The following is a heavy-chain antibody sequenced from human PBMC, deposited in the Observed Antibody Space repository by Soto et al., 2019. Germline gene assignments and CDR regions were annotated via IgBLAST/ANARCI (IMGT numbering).Heavy chain of an antibody. V-gene: IGHV4-39*07. CDR1: GGSISSSSYY. Sequence: SETLSLTCTVSGGSISSSSYYWGWIRQPQGKGLEWIGSIYYSGSTYYNPSLKSRVTISVDTSKNQFSLKLSSVTAADTAVYYCARGADYYGSGSYYSWFDPWGQGTLVTVSS. J-gene: IGHJ5*02. D-gene: IGHD3-10*01. CDR2: IYYSGST. CDR3: ARGADYYGSGSYYSWFDP.